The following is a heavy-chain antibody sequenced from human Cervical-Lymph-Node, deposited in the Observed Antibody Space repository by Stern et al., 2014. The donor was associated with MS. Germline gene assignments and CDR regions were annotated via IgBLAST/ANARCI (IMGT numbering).Heavy chain of an antibody. D-gene: IGHD3-10*01. CDR3: ATGLGGY. CDR2: FDPEGGET. V-gene: IGHV1-24*01. Sequence: DQLVESGAEVKKPGASVKVSCKVSGYTLTELSMPWVRPAPGQGLEWMGGFDPEGGETIYAQKFQGRVTMTEDTSTDTAYMELSSLRSEDTAVYYCATGLGGYWGQGTLVTVSS. CDR1: GYTLTELS. J-gene: IGHJ4*02.